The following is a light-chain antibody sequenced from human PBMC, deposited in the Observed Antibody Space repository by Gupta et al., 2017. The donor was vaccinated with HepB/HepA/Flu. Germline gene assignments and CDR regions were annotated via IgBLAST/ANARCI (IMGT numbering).Light chain of an antibody. CDR2: KAS. J-gene: IGKJ5*01. V-gene: IGKV1-5*03. CDR3: QQYNSYSFT. Sequence: DIQMTQSPSTLSASVGDRVTITCRASHSISNWLAWYQQKPGKAPMLLIYKASILESGVPSRFSGSGSGTEFTLTISSLQPDDFATYYCQQYNSYSFTFGQGTRMEIK. CDR1: HSISNW.